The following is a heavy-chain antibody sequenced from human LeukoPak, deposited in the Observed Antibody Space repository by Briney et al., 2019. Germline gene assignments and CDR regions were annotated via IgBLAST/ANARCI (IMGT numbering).Heavy chain of an antibody. CDR3: ARYCSSTSCYGMDV. CDR1: GGSFSGYY. D-gene: IGHD2-2*01. V-gene: IGHV4-34*01. Sequence: SETLSLTCAVYGGSFSGYYWSWIRQPPGKGLEWIGEINHSGSTNYNPSLKSRVTISVDTSKNQFSLKLSSVTAADTAVYYCARYCSSTSCYGMDVWGQGTTVTVSS. J-gene: IGHJ6*02. CDR2: INHSGST.